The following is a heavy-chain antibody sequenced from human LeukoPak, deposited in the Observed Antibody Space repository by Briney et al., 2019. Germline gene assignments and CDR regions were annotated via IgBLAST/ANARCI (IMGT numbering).Heavy chain of an antibody. V-gene: IGHV3-11*04. CDR1: GFTFSDYY. D-gene: IGHD2-2*01. J-gene: IGHJ4*02. Sequence: GGSLRLSCAASGFTFSDYYMSWIRQAPGKGLEWVSYISSSGSTIYYADSVKGRFTISRDNAKNSLYLQMNSLRAEDTAAYYCARGPPRYCSSTSCFWNFDYWGQGTLVIVSS. CDR2: ISSSGSTI. CDR3: ARGPPRYCSSTSCFWNFDY.